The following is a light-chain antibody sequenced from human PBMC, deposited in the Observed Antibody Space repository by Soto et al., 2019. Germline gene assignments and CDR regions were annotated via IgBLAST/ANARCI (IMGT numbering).Light chain of an antibody. CDR1: QSISNW. J-gene: IGKJ4*01. CDR3: HQAYSLPLT. Sequence: DIQMTQSPSSVSASVGDRVTLSCRASQSISNWLAWYQLKPGKAPKLLIYGASHLQNGVASRFSGSGSGTDFTLTISSLQPEDFASYLCHQAYSLPLTFGGGTRVEMK. CDR2: GAS. V-gene: IGKV1-12*01.